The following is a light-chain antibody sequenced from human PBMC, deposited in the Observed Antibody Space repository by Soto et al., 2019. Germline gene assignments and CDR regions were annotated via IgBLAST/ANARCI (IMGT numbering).Light chain of an antibody. CDR1: SSDFGGYNY. J-gene: IGLJ1*01. Sequence: QSALTQPASVSGSPGQSITISCTGTSSDFGGYNYVSWYQQHPGIAPKLLIYGVTNRPSGVSTRFSGSKSGNTASLTISGLQDEDEADYHCSSYTSASTLLYLFGTGTKLTVL. CDR2: GVT. CDR3: SSYTSASTLLYL. V-gene: IGLV2-14*01.